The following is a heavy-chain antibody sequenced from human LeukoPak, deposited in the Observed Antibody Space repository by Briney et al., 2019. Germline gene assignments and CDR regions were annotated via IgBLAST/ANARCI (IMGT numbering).Heavy chain of an antibody. CDR2: FYSEDGDT. D-gene: IGHD6-13*01. Sequence: GASVKVSCKVSGYTLTELSMHWVRQAPGKGLEWVGGFYSEDGDTFYAQKFQGRVTMTEDTSTDTAYMELSSLSSEDTAVYYWSTYPKSSSSWYGSYFDYWGKGTLVTVSS. V-gene: IGHV1-24*01. CDR3: STYPKSSSSWYGSYFDY. CDR1: GYTLTELS. J-gene: IGHJ4*02.